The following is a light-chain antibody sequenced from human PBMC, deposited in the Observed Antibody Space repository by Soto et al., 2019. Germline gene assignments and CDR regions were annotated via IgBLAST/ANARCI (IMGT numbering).Light chain of an antibody. J-gene: IGKJ2*01. CDR2: KAS. CDR1: QSISNW. CDR3: QQYNSYSYT. V-gene: IGKV1-5*03. Sequence: DIQMTQSPPTLSASVGDRVTITCRASQSISNWLAWYQQKPGKAPKLLIYKASSLESGVPSRFSGSGSGTEFTLTISSLQPDDFATYYCQQYNSYSYTFGQGTKLEIK.